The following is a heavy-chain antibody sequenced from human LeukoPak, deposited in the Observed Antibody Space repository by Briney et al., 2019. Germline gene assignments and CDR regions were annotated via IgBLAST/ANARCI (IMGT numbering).Heavy chain of an antibody. CDR1: GGSFSGYY. J-gene: IGHJ2*01. V-gene: IGHV4-34*01. D-gene: IGHD2-8*01. Sequence: SETLSLTCAVYGGSFSGYYWSWIRQPPGKGLEWIGEINHSGSTNYNPSLKSRVTISVDTSKNQFSLKLSSVTAADTAVYYCARVMVSRPWYFDLWAVAPWSPSPQ. CDR3: ARVMVSRPWYFDL. CDR2: INHSGST.